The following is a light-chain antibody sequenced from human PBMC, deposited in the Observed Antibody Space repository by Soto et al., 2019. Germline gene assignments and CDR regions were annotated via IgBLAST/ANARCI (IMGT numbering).Light chain of an antibody. CDR2: KAS. CDR3: QQYNSYSQYT. V-gene: IGKV1-5*03. J-gene: IGKJ2*01. CDR1: QSISSW. Sequence: DIQMTQSPSTLSASVGDRVTITCRASQSISSWLAWYQQKPGKAPKLLIYKASSLESGVPSRCSGSGSGTEFTLTISSLQPDDFATYYCQQYNSYSQYTFGQGTKLEIK.